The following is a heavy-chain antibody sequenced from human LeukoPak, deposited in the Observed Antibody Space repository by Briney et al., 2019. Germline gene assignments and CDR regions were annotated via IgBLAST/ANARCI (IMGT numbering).Heavy chain of an antibody. D-gene: IGHD1-7*01. J-gene: IGHJ4*02. CDR1: GFTFSIYS. CDR2: IGSSGTTT. Sequence: HPGGSLRLSCAAPGFTFSIYSMNWVRQAPGRGLEWLSYIGSSGTTTYYADSVKGRFTISRDNAKNLLFLQMNSLRAEDTAVYYCARMNYVLTGWGAPFDNWGQGTLVTVSS. V-gene: IGHV3-48*04. CDR3: ARMNYVLTGWGAPFDN.